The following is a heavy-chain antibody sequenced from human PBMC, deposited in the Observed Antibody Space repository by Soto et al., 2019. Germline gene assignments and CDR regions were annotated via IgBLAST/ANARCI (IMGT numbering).Heavy chain of an antibody. J-gene: IGHJ5*01. CDR2: MNPNSGNT. D-gene: IGHD1-20*01. CDR1: GYTFATYD. V-gene: IGHV1-8*01. CDR3: PSWDSHNFNGPDS. Sequence: QVQLVQSGAEVKTPGASVKVSCKASGYTFATYDINWVRQAPGQGLEWMGWMNPNSGNTGYAQKFQGRLTMTTDTALSVSQMDLGRLRNEDTGVYYAPSWDSHNFNGPDSGRQGTLVTVSA.